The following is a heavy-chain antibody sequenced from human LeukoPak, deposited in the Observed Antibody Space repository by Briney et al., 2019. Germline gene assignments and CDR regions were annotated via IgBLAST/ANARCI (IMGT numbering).Heavy chain of an antibody. V-gene: IGHV4-59*01. J-gene: IGHJ4*02. Sequence: SETLSLTCTVSGGSISSYYWSWIRQPPGKGLEWIGYVYYSVSTNYNPSLKSRVTMSVDTSKNQFSLKLSSVTAADTAVYYCAREGRYYFDYWGQGALVTVSS. CDR1: GGSISSYY. CDR2: VYYSVST. CDR3: AREGRYYFDY.